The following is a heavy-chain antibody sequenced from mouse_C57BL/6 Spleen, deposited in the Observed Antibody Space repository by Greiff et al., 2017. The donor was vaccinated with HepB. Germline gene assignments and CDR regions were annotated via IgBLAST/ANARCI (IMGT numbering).Heavy chain of an antibody. CDR3: ARWDYYGSSYVDY. D-gene: IGHD1-1*01. CDR2: IYPGSGST. V-gene: IGHV1-55*01. J-gene: IGHJ2*01. CDR1: GYTFTSYW. Sequence: VQLQQSGAELVKPGASVKMSCKASGYTFTSYWITWVKQRPGQGLEWIGDIYPGSGSTNYNEKFKSKATLTVDTSSSTAYMQLSSLTSEDSAVYYCARWDYYGSSYVDYWGQGTTLTVSS.